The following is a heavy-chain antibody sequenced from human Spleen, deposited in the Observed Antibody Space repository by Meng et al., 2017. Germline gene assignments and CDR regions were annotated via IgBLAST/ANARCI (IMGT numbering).Heavy chain of an antibody. D-gene: IGHD6-13*01. V-gene: IGHV1-2*06. Sequence: GPGVKKPGASGKVSCKASGYTFPDYWLHWVRRAPGQGLEWMGRINPKSGDTHYAQRFQGRVTMTGDTSISTAYMELSGLRSDDTAMYYCARDEDISAAGKLFGDYWGQGTLVTVSS. CDR3: ARDEDISAAGKLFGDY. CDR1: GYTFPDYW. CDR2: INPKSGDT. J-gene: IGHJ4*02.